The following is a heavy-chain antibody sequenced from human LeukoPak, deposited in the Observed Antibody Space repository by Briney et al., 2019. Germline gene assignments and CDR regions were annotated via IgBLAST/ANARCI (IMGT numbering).Heavy chain of an antibody. CDR2: TYYSGST. V-gene: IGHV4-31*03. CDR3: ARVYYHDNSATIKYFDS. D-gene: IGHD3-22*01. CDR1: GASISGGYYY. Sequence: PSQTLSLTCSVSGASISGGYYYWSWVRQHPGKGLEWIGYTYYSGSTYYNPSLQSRLTISVDTSKNHFSLKLSAVTAADTAVYYCARVYYHDNSATIKYFDSWGQGTLVAVSS. J-gene: IGHJ4*02.